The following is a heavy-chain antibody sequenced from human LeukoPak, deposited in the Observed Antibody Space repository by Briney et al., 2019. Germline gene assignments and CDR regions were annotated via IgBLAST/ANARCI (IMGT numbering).Heavy chain of an antibody. J-gene: IGHJ4*02. D-gene: IGHD2-8*02. CDR3: ATYRQVLLPFES. CDR2: INPSGDST. V-gene: IGHV1-46*01. CDR1: GYTFTNYY. Sequence: ASVKVSCKASGYTFTNYYMHWVRQAPGQGLEWMGLINPSGDSTSYSQKFQGRVTVTSDMSTTTFYMELSSLRSEDTAIYYCATYRQVLLPFESWGQGTLVTVSS.